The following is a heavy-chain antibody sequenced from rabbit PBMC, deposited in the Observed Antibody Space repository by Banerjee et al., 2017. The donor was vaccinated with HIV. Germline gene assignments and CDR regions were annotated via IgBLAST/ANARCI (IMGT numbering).Heavy chain of an antibody. Sequence: QSLEESGGDLVKPGASLTLTCTASGFSFSSSYWICWVRQAPGKGLELIAWIYTSIGSTYYASWVNGRFTISKSTSLNTVDLKMTSLTAADTATYFCARTDADYGGYGEAKLWGPGTLVTVS. CDR2: IYTSIGST. CDR1: GFSFSSSYW. V-gene: IGHV1S43*01. J-gene: IGHJ6*01. CDR3: ARTDADYGGYGEAKL. D-gene: IGHD2-1*01.